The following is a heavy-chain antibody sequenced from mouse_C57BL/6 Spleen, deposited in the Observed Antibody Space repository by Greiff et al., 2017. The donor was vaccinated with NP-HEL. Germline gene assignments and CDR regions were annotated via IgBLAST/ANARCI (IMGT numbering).Heavy chain of an antibody. D-gene: IGHD4-1*01. CDR2: IYPGDGDT. V-gene: IGHV1-82*01. CDR1: GYAFSSSW. J-gene: IGHJ3*01. Sequence: VQLQQSGPELVKPGASVKISCKASGYAFSSSWMNWVKQRPGKGLEWIGRIYPGDGDTNYNGKFKGKATLTADKSSSTAYMQLSSLTSEDSAVYLCARNWEPAWFAYWGQGTLVTVSA. CDR3: ARNWEPAWFAY.